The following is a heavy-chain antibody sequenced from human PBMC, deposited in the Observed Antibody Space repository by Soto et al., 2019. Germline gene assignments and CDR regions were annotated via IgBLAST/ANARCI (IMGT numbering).Heavy chain of an antibody. Sequence: QAQLVESGGGVVQPGRSLRLSCAASGFTFSNYGMYWVRQAPGKGLEWVAVIWYDGTNKYYVDSMRGRFTISRDNSKSTLYLQMNSLRVEDTAVYYCARGPPYSTTFDDRSGYYYYYGMDVWGQGTTVTVSS. J-gene: IGHJ6*02. D-gene: IGHD3-22*01. V-gene: IGHV3-33*01. CDR1: GFTFSNYG. CDR3: ARGPPYSTTFDDRSGYYYYYGMDV. CDR2: IWYDGTNK.